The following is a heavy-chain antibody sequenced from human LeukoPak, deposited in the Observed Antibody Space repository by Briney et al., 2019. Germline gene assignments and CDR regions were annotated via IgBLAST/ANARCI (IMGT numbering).Heavy chain of an antibody. D-gene: IGHD1-26*01. CDR2: IDKKDKGYATAT. Sequence: GGSLRLSCAASGFTFSGSAIHWVRQSFGKGLEWVGQIDKKDKGYATATAYAASVKGRFTISRDDSINTAYLQMKSLKTEDTALYYCTRDSGTYNWFDPWGQGTLVTVSS. CDR1: GFTFSGSA. V-gene: IGHV3-73*01. J-gene: IGHJ5*02. CDR3: TRDSGTYNWFDP.